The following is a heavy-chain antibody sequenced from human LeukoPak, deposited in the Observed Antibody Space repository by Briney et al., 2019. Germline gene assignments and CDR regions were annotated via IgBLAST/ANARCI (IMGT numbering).Heavy chain of an antibody. CDR3: AKDLIAHYYDSSGYLGSDY. Sequence: PGGSLRLSCAASGFTLSSYAMSWVRQAPGKGLEWVSAISGSGGSTYYADSVKGRFTISRDNSKNTLYLQMNSLRAEDTAVYYCAKDLIAHYYDSSGYLGSDYWGQGTLVTVSS. CDR1: GFTLSSYA. J-gene: IGHJ4*02. V-gene: IGHV3-23*01. D-gene: IGHD3-22*01. CDR2: ISGSGGST.